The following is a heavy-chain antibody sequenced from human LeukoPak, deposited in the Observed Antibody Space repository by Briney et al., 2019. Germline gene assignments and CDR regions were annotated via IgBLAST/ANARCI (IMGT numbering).Heavy chain of an antibody. CDR1: GYTFTDYF. D-gene: IGHD2-8*01. J-gene: IGHJ4*02. CDR3: ARAGDLNGNPY. CDR2: IDADSGTP. V-gene: IGHV1-2*02. Sequence: ASVKVSCKASGYTFTDYFMHWVRQAPGQGLESMGWIDADSGTPTYPQKFQGRVTMTRDASTSTVYMELSRLISDDTAVYYCARAGDLNGNPYWGQGTLVTVSS.